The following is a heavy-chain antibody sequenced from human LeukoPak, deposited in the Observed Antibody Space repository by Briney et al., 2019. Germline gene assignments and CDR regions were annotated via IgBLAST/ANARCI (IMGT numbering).Heavy chain of an antibody. V-gene: IGHV3-23*01. CDR3: AKIPYGDYVLDYYYYMDV. D-gene: IGHD4-17*01. Sequence: PGGSLRLSCAASGFSLSSYAMSWVRQAPGKGLEWVSATSSSDSGTYYADSVRGRFTISRDNSKNTLYLQMYSLRAEDTAVYYCAKIPYGDYVLDYYYYMDVWGKGTTVTISS. CDR2: TSSSDSGT. CDR1: GFSLSSYA. J-gene: IGHJ6*03.